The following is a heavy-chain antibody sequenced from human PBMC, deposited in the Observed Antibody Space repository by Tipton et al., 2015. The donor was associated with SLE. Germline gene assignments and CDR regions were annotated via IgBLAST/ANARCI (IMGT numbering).Heavy chain of an antibody. CDR2: IYDSGST. J-gene: IGHJ4*02. CDR1: GGSISSYY. V-gene: IGHV4-59*01. D-gene: IGHD3-16*02. CDR3: ARGHDYVWGTYRQGYYFDY. Sequence: TLSLTCTVSGGSISSYYWSWIRQPPGKGLEWIGYIYDSGSTNYNPSLKSRVTISVDTSKNQFSLKLSSVTAADTAVYYCARGHDYVWGTYRQGYYFDYWGQGTLVTVSS.